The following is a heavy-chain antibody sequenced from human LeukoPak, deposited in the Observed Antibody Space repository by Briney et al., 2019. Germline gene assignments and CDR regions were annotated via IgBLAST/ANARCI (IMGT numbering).Heavy chain of an antibody. V-gene: IGHV3-23*01. CDR1: GFTFSSYA. D-gene: IGHD3-3*01. Sequence: QTRGSLRLSCAASGFTFSSYAMSWVRQAPGKGLEWVSAISGSGGSTYYEDSVKGRFTISRDNSKNTLYLQMNSLRAVDTAVYYCAKDAPYYDFWSGYLYWGQGTLVTVSS. CDR3: AKDAPYYDFWSGYLY. J-gene: IGHJ4*02. CDR2: ISGSGGST.